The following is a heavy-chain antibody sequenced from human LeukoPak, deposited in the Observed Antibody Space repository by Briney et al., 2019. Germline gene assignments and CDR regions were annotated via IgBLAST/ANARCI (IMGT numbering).Heavy chain of an antibody. CDR2: IYTSGST. V-gene: IGHV4-4*07. Sequence: SETLSLTCTVSGGSISSYYWSCIRQPAGKGLEWIGRIYTSGSTNYNPSLKSRVTMSVDTSKNQFSLKLSSVTAADTAVYYCARGGNYGDYDPFDYWGQGTLVTVSS. CDR1: GGSISSYY. J-gene: IGHJ4*02. D-gene: IGHD4-17*01. CDR3: ARGGNYGDYDPFDY.